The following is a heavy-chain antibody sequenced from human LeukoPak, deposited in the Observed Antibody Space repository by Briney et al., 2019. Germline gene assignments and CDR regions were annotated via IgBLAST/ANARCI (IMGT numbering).Heavy chain of an antibody. CDR2: IYYSGST. CDR3: ATEYSNGWYGY. CDR1: GGSISSYY. J-gene: IGHJ4*02. Sequence: SETLSLTCTVSGGSISSYYWSWIRQPPGKGLEWIGYIYYSGSTNYNPSLKSRVTISVDTSKNQFSLKLSSVTAADTAVYYCATEYSNGWYGYWGQGTLVTVSS. V-gene: IGHV4-59*08. D-gene: IGHD6-19*01.